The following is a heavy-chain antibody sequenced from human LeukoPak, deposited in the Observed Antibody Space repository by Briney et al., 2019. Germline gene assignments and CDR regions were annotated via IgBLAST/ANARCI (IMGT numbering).Heavy chain of an antibody. D-gene: IGHD2-8*01. CDR3: ARDVLGGWRALAD. Sequence: QTGGSLRLSCTASGFTFNFHAMHWVRQAPGKGLEWVALMSYDGNNKYYADSVKGRFTISRDNSKNTLYLQMNSLRAEDTAVYYCARDVLGGWRALADWGQGTLVTVSS. V-gene: IGHV3-30*14. CDR2: MSYDGNNK. J-gene: IGHJ4*02. CDR1: GFTFNFHA.